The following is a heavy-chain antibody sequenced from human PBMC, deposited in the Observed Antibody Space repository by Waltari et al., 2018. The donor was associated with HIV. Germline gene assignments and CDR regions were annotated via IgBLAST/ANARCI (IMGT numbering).Heavy chain of an antibody. V-gene: IGHV1-18*01. CDR1: GYSFTNYG. Sequence: QVQLVQSGAEVKKPGASVKVSCKTSGYSFTNYGISWVRQAPGQGLEWRGWISTDTGNTNYAQNLQGRVTMTTDTSTSTAYMELKSLRSDDTAVYYCARDLPYSSSWFSYWGQGTLVTVSS. CDR2: ISTDTGNT. D-gene: IGHD6-13*01. J-gene: IGHJ4*02. CDR3: ARDLPYSSSWFSY.